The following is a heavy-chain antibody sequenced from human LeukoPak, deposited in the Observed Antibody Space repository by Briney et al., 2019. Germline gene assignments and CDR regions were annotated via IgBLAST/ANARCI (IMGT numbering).Heavy chain of an antibody. CDR1: GGTFSSYA. CDR3: ARDPGGYSYGYTY. J-gene: IGHJ4*02. CDR2: IIPIFGTA. V-gene: IGHV1-69*13. D-gene: IGHD5-18*01. Sequence: PVKVSCKASGGTFSSYAISWVRQAPGQGLEWMGGIIPIFGTANYAQKFQGRVTITADESTSTAYMELSSLRSEDTAVYYCARDPGGYSYGYTYWGQGTLVTVSS.